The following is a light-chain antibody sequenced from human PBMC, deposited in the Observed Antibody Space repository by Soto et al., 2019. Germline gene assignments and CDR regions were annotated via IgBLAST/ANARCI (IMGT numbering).Light chain of an antibody. J-gene: IGLJ1*01. CDR1: SSDVGTYNL. CDR2: EVT. CDR3: CSYAGSSSSI. Sequence: QSVLTQPASVSGSPGQSITISCXGTSSDVGTYNLVSWYQQYPGKAPRLMIYEVTKRPSGVSNRFSGSKSGNTASLTISGLQPEDEADYYCCSYAGSSSSIFGTGTKLTVL. V-gene: IGLV2-23*02.